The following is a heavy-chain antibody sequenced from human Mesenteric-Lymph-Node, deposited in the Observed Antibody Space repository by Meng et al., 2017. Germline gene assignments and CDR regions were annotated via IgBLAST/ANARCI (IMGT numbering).Heavy chain of an antibody. D-gene: IGHD5-24*01. CDR2: IIPIFGTA. Sequence: SVKVSCKASGGTFSSYAISWVRQAPGQGLEWMGGIIPIFGTANYAQKLQGRVTITTDESTSTAYMELSSLRSEDTAVYYCAKVMGWLQPKYYFDYWGQGTLVTVSS. J-gene: IGHJ4*02. CDR1: GGTFSSYA. CDR3: AKVMGWLQPKYYFDY. V-gene: IGHV1-69*05.